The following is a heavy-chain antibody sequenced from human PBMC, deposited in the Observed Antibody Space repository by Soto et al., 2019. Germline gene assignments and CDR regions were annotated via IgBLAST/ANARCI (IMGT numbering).Heavy chain of an antibody. D-gene: IGHD5-12*01. CDR3: AAMGYDWWPGYYYYYGMDV. CDR2: IVVGSGNT. V-gene: IGHV1-58*01. Sequence: SVKVSCKASGFTFTSSAVQWVRQARGQRLEWIGWIVVGSGNTNYAQKFQERVTITRDMSTSTAYMELSSLRSEDTAVYYCAAMGYDWWPGYYYYYGMDVWGQGTTVTVSS. J-gene: IGHJ6*02. CDR1: GFTFTSSA.